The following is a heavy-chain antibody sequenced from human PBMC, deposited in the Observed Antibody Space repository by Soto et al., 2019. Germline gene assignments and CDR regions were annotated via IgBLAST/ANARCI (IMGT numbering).Heavy chain of an antibody. D-gene: IGHD6-19*01. CDR1: GFTFSGHA. CDR3: ARDGQGLAPYALDV. V-gene: IGHV3-33*01. J-gene: IGHJ6*02. CDR2: IWYDGSNK. Sequence: QVQLVESGGGVAQPGRSLRLSCTVSGFTFSGHAMHWVRQAPGKGLEWVTQIWYDGSNKYYAESVKGRFTISRDNSKNTLDLERNSLRVEDTAVYYCARDGQGLAPYALDVWGQGTSVTVSS.